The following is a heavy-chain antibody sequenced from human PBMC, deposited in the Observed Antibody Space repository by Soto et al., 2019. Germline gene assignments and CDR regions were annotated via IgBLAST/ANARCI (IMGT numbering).Heavy chain of an antibody. CDR2: ISYSGTT. D-gene: IGHD5-18*01. CDR3: ARGRGYSYGLDP. V-gene: IGHV4-30-4*01. CDR1: GDSISSSNNY. J-gene: IGHJ5*02. Sequence: SETLSLTCTVSGDSISSSNNYWSWIRQPPGEGLEWIGFISYSGTTSYSPSLKSRLAISLDTSKNQFSLSLSSVTAADTAVYYCARGRGYSYGLDPWGQGTLVTVSS.